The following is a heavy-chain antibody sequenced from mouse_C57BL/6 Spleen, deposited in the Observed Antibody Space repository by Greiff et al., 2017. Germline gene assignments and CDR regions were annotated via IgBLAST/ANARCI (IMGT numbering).Heavy chain of an antibody. Sequence: QVQLQQPGAELVRPGTSVKLSCKASGYTFTSYWMHWVKQRPGQGLEWIGVIDPSDSYTNYNQKFKGKATLTVDTSSSTAYMQLISLTSEDSAVYYCASYYGSSIYAMDYWGQGTSVTVSS. CDR2: IDPSDSYT. D-gene: IGHD1-1*01. V-gene: IGHV1-59*01. CDR3: ASYYGSSIYAMDY. J-gene: IGHJ4*01. CDR1: GYTFTSYW.